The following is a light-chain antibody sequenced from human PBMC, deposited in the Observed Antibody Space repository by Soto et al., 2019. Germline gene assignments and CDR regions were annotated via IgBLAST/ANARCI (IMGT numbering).Light chain of an antibody. J-gene: IGKJ2*01. V-gene: IGKV3-20*01. Sequence: EIVLTQSPGTLSLSPGERATLSCRASQSVSNNFLAWYQQKPDQAPRLLIYGASSRATGIPDRFSGSGSGTDFTLTISRLEPEDFAVYYCQQYGNLYTFGQGTKLEIK. CDR3: QQYGNLYT. CDR2: GAS. CDR1: QSVSNNF.